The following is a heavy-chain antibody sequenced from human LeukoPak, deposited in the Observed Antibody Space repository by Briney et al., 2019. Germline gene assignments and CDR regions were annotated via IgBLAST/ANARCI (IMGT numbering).Heavy chain of an antibody. V-gene: IGHV4-4*07. CDR2: IYTRGST. Sequence: PSETLSLTCTVSGGSINNYYWSWIRQPAGKGLEWIGRIYTRGSTDYNPSLKSRVTMSVDTSKNQFSLKLSSVTAADTAVYYCARGRYCSADICSGGDAFWGQGTMVSVSS. CDR3: ARGRYCSADICSGGDAF. D-gene: IGHD2-15*01. CDR1: GGSINNYY. J-gene: IGHJ3*01.